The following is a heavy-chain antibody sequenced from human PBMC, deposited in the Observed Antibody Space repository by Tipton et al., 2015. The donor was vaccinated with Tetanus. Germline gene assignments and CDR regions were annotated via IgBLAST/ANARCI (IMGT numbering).Heavy chain of an antibody. CDR1: GYSFTSYW. J-gene: IGHJ3*02. V-gene: IGHV5-51*01. Sequence: QLVQSGAEVKKPGESLKISCKGSGYSFTSYWIGWVRQMPGKGLEWMGIIYPGDSDTRYSPSFQGQVTISADKSISTAYLQWSSLKASDTAMYYCARLGITMVRGVISKGAFDIWGQGTMVTVSS. CDR3: ARLGITMVRGVISKGAFDI. D-gene: IGHD3-10*01. CDR2: IYPGDSDT.